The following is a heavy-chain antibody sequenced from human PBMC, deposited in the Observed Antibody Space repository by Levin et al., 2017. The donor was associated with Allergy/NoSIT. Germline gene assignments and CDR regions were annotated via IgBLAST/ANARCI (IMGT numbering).Heavy chain of an antibody. CDR3: ARDLNWNYGVEFDY. D-gene: IGHD1-7*01. CDR1: GFTFSSYW. CDR2: IKQDGSEK. V-gene: IGHV3-7*01. J-gene: IGHJ4*02. Sequence: ETLSLTCAASGFTFSSYWMSWVRQAPGKGLEWVANIKQDGSEKYYVDSVKGRFTISRDNAKNSLYLQMNSLRAEDTAVYYCARDLNWNYGVEFDYWGQGTLVTVSS.